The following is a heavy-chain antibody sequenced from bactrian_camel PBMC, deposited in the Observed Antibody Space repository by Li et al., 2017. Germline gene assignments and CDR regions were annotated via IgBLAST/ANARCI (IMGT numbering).Heavy chain of an antibody. CDR2: VKYDGST. D-gene: IGHD4*01. J-gene: IGHJ4*01. Sequence: HVQLVESGGGLVQPGGSLRLSCVASGETEYTHCMGWFRQVPGQNRETIGTVKYDGSTKYADSVKGRFTISQDKAKNLLHLQMNSLKSEDTAMYYCAAGLPGRTARLCRFAWEYNAWGQGTQVTVS. CDR1: GETEYTHC. CDR3: AAGLPGRTARLCRFAWEYNA. V-gene: IGHV3S53*01.